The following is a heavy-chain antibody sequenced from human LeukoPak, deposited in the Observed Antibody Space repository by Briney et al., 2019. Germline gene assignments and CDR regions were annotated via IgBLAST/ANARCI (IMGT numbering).Heavy chain of an antibody. D-gene: IGHD3-10*01. J-gene: IGHJ4*02. V-gene: IGHV4-59*01. CDR1: GGAISNYY. CDR2: IYYTGDT. CDR3: ARSKWSSSFDY. Sequence: SETLSLTCTVSGGAISNYYWSWIRQPPGKGLEWIGYIYYTGDTKYNPSLKSRVTISVDTSKNQFSVKLTSVTAADLAVYYCARSKWSSSFDYWGLGTLATVSS.